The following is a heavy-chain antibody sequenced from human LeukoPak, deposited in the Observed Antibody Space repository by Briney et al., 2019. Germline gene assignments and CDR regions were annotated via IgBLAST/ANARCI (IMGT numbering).Heavy chain of an antibody. V-gene: IGHV1-2*02. CDR2: INPNSGGT. D-gene: IGHD2-15*01. Sequence: ASVKVSCKASGYTFTGYYMHWVRQAPGQGLEWMGWINPNSGGTNYAQKFQGRVTMTRDTSISTAYMELSRLRSDDTAVYYCARDVPQYCSGGSCYHPPMVWGQGTLVTVSS. J-gene: IGHJ4*02. CDR3: ARDVPQYCSGGSCYHPPMV. CDR1: GYTFTGYY.